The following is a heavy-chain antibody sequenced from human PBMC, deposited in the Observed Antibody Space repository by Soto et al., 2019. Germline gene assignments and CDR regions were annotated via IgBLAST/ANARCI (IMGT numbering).Heavy chain of an antibody. Sequence: SDTLSLTCTVSGGSISIYYWSWIRQPPGKGLEWIGYIYYSGSTNYNPSLKSRVTISVDTSKNQFSLKLSSVTAADTAVYYCARRYGVYFDYWGQGTQVTVSS. V-gene: IGHV4-59*08. D-gene: IGHD4-17*01. J-gene: IGHJ4*02. CDR2: IYYSGST. CDR1: GGSISIYY. CDR3: ARRYGVYFDY.